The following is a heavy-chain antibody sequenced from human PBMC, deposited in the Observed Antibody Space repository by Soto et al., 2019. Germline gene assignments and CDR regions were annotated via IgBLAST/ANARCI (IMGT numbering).Heavy chain of an antibody. D-gene: IGHD3-22*01. CDR3: AKDRCLDHESRGYLFDN. J-gene: IGHJ4*02. CDR2: ISRYGDFT. CDR1: GFTFNIYA. V-gene: IGHV3-23*01. Sequence: EVQLLESGGDLIQPGGSLRLSCAASGFTFNIYAMAWVRQAPGKGLEWVSAISRYGDFTYYADSVEGRFTISRDNCKNTLYLQMNSLRAEDTGLYYCAKDRCLDHESRGYLFDNWGQGTLVTVSS.